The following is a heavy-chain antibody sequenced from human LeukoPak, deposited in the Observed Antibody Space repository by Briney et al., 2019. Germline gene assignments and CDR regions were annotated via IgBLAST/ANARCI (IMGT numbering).Heavy chain of an antibody. D-gene: IGHD2-2*01. CDR3: ARADCSSTSCFLFDY. V-gene: IGHV1-46*01. CDR2: INPSGGST. J-gene: IGHJ4*02. Sequence: APVKVSCKASGYTFTSYGISWVRQAPGQGLEWMGIINPSGGSTSYAQKFQGRVTMTRDTSTSTVYMELSSLRSEDTAVYYCARADCSSTSCFLFDYWGQGTLVTVSS. CDR1: GYTFTSYG.